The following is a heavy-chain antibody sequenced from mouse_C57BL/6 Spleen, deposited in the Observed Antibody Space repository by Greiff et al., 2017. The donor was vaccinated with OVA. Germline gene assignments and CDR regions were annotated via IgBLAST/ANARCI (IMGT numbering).Heavy chain of an antibody. V-gene: IGHV1-55*01. D-gene: IGHD2-4*01. Sequence: QVQLQQPGAELVKPGASVKMSCKASGYTFTSYWITWVKQRPGPGLEWIGDIYPGSGSTNYNAKFKSKATLTVATSSSTAYMQLSSLTAEDSAVYYGARYYDYDGYFGYWGQGTTLTVAS. CDR2: IYPGSGST. J-gene: IGHJ2*01. CDR3: ARYYDYDGYFGY. CDR1: GYTFTSYW.